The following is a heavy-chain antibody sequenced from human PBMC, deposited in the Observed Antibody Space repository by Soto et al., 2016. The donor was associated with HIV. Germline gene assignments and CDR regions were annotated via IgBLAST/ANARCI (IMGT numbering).Heavy chain of an antibody. CDR1: GFTFDDYG. CDR2: INWNGGST. Sequence: EVQLVESGGGVVRPGGSLRLSCAASGFTFDDYGMSWVRQAPGKGLEWVSGINWNGGSTGYADSVKGRFTTSRDNAKNSLYLQMSSLRAEDTALYYCARDRGYYYGSGSSKAVYYCGMDVWGQGTTVTVSS. J-gene: IGHJ6*02. V-gene: IGHV3-20*04. CDR3: ARDRGYYYGSGSSKAVYYCGMDV. D-gene: IGHD3-10*01.